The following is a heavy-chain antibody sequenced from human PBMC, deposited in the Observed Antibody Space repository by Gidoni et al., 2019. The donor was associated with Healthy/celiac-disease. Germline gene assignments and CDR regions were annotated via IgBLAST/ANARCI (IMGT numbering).Heavy chain of an antibody. CDR3: ARDLGVADYYYGMDV. CDR2: SSSSGSDI. D-gene: IGHD2-15*01. V-gene: IGHV3-21*01. CDR1: GFTFSSYS. J-gene: IGHJ6*02. Sequence: EVQLVESGGGLVKPGGSLRLPCAASGFTFSSYSMNWVRQAPGKGLECVSSSSSSGSDIYYADAVKGRFTISRDNAKNSLYLQMNSLRAEDTAVYYCARDLGVADYYYGMDVWGQGTTVTVSS.